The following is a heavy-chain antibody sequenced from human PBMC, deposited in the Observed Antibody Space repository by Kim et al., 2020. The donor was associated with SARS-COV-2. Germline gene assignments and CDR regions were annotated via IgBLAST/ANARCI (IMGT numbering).Heavy chain of an antibody. Sequence: ADSVKGRFTISRDNSKNTLYLQMNSLRAEDTAVYYCAKDWKEVRGVLFDYWGQGTLVTVSS. CDR3: AKDWKEVRGVLFDY. J-gene: IGHJ4*02. D-gene: IGHD3-10*01. V-gene: IGHV3-23*01.